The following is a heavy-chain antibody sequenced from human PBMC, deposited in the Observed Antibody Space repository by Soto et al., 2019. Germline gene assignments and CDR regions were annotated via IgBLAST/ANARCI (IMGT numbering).Heavy chain of an antibody. CDR3: ARERYQVLSDGMDV. CDR2: IIPVFDTV. Sequence: QEQLVQSGAEVKKSGSSVKVSCKDTGGLFSSYAVSWVRQAPGQGLEWMGGIIPVFDTVYYAQKFQGRVTITADESTNTAYMELSSLRSEDTAMYYCARERYQVLSDGMDVWGQGTSVTVSS. V-gene: IGHV1-69*01. D-gene: IGHD2-8*01. J-gene: IGHJ6*02. CDR1: GGLFSSYA.